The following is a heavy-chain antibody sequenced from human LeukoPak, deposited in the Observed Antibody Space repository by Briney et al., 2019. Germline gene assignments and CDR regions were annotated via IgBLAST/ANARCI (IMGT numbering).Heavy chain of an antibody. V-gene: IGHV4-30-4*08. CDR3: VRGLVGYDFWSAYVSWFDP. J-gene: IGHJ5*02. Sequence: SETLSLTCTVSGGSISSGDYYWSWIRQPPGKGLEWIGYIYYSGSTYYNPSLKSRVTISIDTSKNQFSLKLSSVTAADTAVYYCVRGLVGYDFWSAYVSWFDPWGRGTLVTVSS. CDR2: IYYSGST. CDR1: GGSISSGDYY. D-gene: IGHD3-3*01.